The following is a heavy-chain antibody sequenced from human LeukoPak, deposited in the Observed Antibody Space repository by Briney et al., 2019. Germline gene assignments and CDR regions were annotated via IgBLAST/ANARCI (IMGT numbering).Heavy chain of an antibody. CDR3: ARVVTYDFWSGYYPPNWFDP. CDR2: ISYDGSNK. V-gene: IGHV3-30-3*01. Sequence: GGSLSLSCAASGFTFSSYAMHWVRQAPGKGLEWVAVISYDGSNKYYADSVKGRFTISRDNSKNTLYLQMNSLRAEDTAVYYCARVVTYDFWSGYYPPNWFDPWGQGTLVTVSS. CDR1: GFTFSSYA. D-gene: IGHD3-3*01. J-gene: IGHJ5*02.